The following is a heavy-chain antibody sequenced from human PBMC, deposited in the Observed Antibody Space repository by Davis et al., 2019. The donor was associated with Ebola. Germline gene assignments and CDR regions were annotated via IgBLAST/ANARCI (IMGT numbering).Heavy chain of an antibody. V-gene: IGHV4-39*07. CDR3: ARNQELLPGYYDFWSGYPSGYYGMDV. D-gene: IGHD3-3*01. CDR2: IYYSGST. Sequence: MPSETLSLTCTVSGGSISSSSYYWGWIRQPPGKGLEWIGSIYYSGSTNYNPSLKSRVTISVDKSKNQFSLKLSSVTAADTAVYYCARNQELLPGYYDFWSGYPSGYYGMDVWGQGTTVTVSS. CDR1: GGSISSSSYY. J-gene: IGHJ6*02.